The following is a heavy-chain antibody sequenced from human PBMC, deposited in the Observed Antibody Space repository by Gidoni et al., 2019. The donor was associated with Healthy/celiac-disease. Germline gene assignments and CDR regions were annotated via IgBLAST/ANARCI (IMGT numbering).Heavy chain of an antibody. D-gene: IGHD4-17*01. V-gene: IGHV4-61*01. J-gene: IGHJ5*02. CDR1: GGSVSSGRYY. Sequence: QVQLQESGPGLVKPSETLSLTCTVSGGSVSSGRYYWSWIRQPPGKGLEWIGYIYYSGSTDYNPSLKSRVTISVDTSKSQFSLKLSSVTAADTAVYYCARVDSYGDFRWFDPWGQGTLVTVSS. CDR3: ARVDSYGDFRWFDP. CDR2: IYYSGST.